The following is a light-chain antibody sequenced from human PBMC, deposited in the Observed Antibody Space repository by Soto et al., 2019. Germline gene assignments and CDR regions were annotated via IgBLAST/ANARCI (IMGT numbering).Light chain of an antibody. J-gene: IGKJ2*01. Sequence: DIHMAQSPTSLSASVGDRVTITCRASNNIVTYLNWYQQKAGKAPSLLIYEASHLQSGVPFRFFGSGSGTDFTLTIDNLQHEDSATYYCQHSHSTPPTFGPGTKLEIK. V-gene: IGKV1-39*01. CDR3: QHSHSTPPT. CDR2: EAS. CDR1: NNIVTY.